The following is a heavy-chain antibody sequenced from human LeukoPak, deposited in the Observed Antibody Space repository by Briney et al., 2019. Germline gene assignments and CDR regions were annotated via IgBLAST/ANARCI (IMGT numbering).Heavy chain of an antibody. Sequence: RPGGSLRLSCAASGFTFEDYAMSWVRQAPGKGLEWVSGINWNGGSTGYVDSVKGRFAISRDNAKNSLYLQMNSLRGEDTALYYCARDAHFGGVFDIWGQGTMVTVSS. J-gene: IGHJ3*02. D-gene: IGHD2-21*01. CDR3: ARDAHFGGVFDI. V-gene: IGHV3-20*04. CDR1: GFTFEDYA. CDR2: INWNGGST.